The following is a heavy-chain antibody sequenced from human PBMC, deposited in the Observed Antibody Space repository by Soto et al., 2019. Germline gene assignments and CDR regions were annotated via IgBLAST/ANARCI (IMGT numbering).Heavy chain of an antibody. CDR2: INGPGDDT. V-gene: IGHV3-23*01. Sequence: EVQLLEAGGNLVQSGGSLRLSCAASGFTFHNYSMSWVRQAPGKGLEGVSSINGPGDDTYYADSVKGRFTISRDNSKNTLYLQMNSLRAEDTALYYCAKKEVYDHVWGKSPLDWGQGTLVTVSS. J-gene: IGHJ4*03. D-gene: IGHD3-16*01. CDR1: GFTFHNYS. CDR3: AKKEVYDHVWGKSPLD.